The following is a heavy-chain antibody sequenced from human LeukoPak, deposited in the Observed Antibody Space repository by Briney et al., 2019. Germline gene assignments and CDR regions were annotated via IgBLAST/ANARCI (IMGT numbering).Heavy chain of an antibody. CDR3: TRNRGIATAGILQAPHDY. CDR2: IRSKPYGETT. Sequence: GRSLRLSCSASGFAFGDYAMSWVRQAPGGGLEWVGFIRSKPYGETTEYAASAKGGFTISRDDSKNIVYLQMNSLKVEDTALYYCTRNRGIATAGILQAPHDYWGQGTHVTVSS. D-gene: IGHD6-13*01. V-gene: IGHV3-49*04. J-gene: IGHJ4*02. CDR1: GFAFGDYA.